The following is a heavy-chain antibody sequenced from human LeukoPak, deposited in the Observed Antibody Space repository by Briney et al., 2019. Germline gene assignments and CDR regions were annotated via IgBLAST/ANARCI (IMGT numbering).Heavy chain of an antibody. D-gene: IGHD2-2*01. Sequence: GGSQRLSCSASGFTFSSYEMNWVRQAPGKGLEWVSYISSSGGTIYYADSVKGRFTISRDNAKNSLYLQMNSLRAEDTAVYYCARDLSYCTITSCSYYYYGMDVWGRGTTVTVSS. CDR1: GFTFSSYE. J-gene: IGHJ6*02. V-gene: IGHV3-48*03. CDR2: ISSSGGTI. CDR3: ARDLSYCTITSCSYYYYGMDV.